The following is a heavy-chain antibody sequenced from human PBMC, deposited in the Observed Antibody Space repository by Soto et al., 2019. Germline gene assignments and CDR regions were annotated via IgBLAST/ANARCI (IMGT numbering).Heavy chain of an antibody. CDR2: INPNSGGT. D-gene: IGHD6-13*01. Sequence: GASVKASSKGSGYNFAGYYMRWVWQAPGQRRKWKGRINPNSGGTNYAQKFQGWVTMTRDTSISTAYMELSRLRSDDTAVYYCARDGSSSWYYYYYGMDVWGQGTTVTVSS. CDR3: ARDGSSSWYYYYYGMDV. J-gene: IGHJ6*02. V-gene: IGHV1-2*04. CDR1: GYNFAGYY.